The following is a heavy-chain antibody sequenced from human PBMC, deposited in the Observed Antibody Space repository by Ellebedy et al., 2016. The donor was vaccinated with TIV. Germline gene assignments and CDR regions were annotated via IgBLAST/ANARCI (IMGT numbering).Heavy chain of an antibody. V-gene: IGHV1-2*04. Sequence: ASVKVSCKASGYTFTGYYMHWVRQAPGQGLEWMGWINPNSGGTNYAQKFQGWVTMTRDTSISTAYMELSSLRSDDTAVYYCASMVATEGGDYYYGMDVWGQGTTVTVSS. CDR1: GYTFTGYY. J-gene: IGHJ6*02. CDR3: ASMVATEGGDYYYGMDV. CDR2: INPNSGGT. D-gene: IGHD5-12*01.